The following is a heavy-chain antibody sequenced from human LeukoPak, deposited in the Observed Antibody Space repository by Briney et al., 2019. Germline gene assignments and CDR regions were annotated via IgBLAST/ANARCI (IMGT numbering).Heavy chain of an antibody. CDR2: INPSGGST. CDR3: ARAYDYVWGSYRSHLDY. CDR1: GYTFTSYY. Sequence: ASVKVSCKASGYTFTSYYMHWVRQAPGQGLEWMGIINPSGGSTSYAQKFQGRVTMTRDTSTSTVYMELSSLRSEDTAVYYCARAYDYVWGSYRSHLDYWGQGTLVTVSS. J-gene: IGHJ4*02. D-gene: IGHD3-16*02. V-gene: IGHV1-46*01.